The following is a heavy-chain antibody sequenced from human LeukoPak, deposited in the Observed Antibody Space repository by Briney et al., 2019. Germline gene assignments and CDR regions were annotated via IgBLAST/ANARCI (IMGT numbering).Heavy chain of an antibody. V-gene: IGHV4-59*08. CDR2: IYYSGST. D-gene: IGHD3-22*01. J-gene: IGHJ4*02. CDR1: GGSISSYY. Sequence: SETLSLTCTVSGGSISSYYWSWIRQPPGKGLEWIGYIYYSGSTNYNPSLKSRVTVSVDTSKNQFSLKLSSVTAADTAVYYCARLNYYYDSSGYYFWYFDYWGQGTLVTVSS. CDR3: ARLNYYYDSSGYYFWYFDY.